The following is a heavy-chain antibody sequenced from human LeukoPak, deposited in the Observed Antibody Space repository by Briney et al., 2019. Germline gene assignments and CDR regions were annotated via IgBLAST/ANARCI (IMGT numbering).Heavy chain of an antibody. V-gene: IGHV3-30*02. J-gene: IGHJ4*02. Sequence: GGSLRLSCEGSGFTFSHYGMHWVRQAPGKGLEWVAFIRYDGSNKYYADSVKGRFTISRDNSKNTLYLQMNSLRAEDTAVYYCANGHYYDSSGYYLRDYWGQGTLVTVSS. CDR1: GFTFSHYG. CDR3: ANGHYYDSSGYYLRDY. D-gene: IGHD3-22*01. CDR2: IRYDGSNK.